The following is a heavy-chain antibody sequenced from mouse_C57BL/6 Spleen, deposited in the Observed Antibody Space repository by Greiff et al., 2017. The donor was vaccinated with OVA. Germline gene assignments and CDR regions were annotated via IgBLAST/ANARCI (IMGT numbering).Heavy chain of an antibody. D-gene: IGHD1-1*01. CDR2: ISSGSSTI. CDR1: GFTFSDYG. CDR3: AKNHYYGSLWYFDV. J-gene: IGHJ1*03. V-gene: IGHV5-17*01. Sequence: EVKLVESGGGLVKPGGSLKLSCAASGFTFSDYGMHWVRQAPEKGLEWVAYISSGSSTIYYADTVKGRFTISRDNAKNTLFLQMTSLRSEDTAMYYCAKNHYYGSLWYFDVWGTGTTVTVSS.